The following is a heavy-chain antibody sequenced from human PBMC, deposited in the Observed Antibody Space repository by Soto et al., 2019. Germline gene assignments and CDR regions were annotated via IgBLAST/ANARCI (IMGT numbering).Heavy chain of an antibody. CDR3: ARRARVFCSGGSCYLSPNYYYYMDV. Sequence: SETLSLTCTVSGGSISSYYWSWIRQPPGKGLEWIGYIYYSGSTNYNPSLKSRVTISVDTSKNHFSLKLSSVTAADTAVYYCARRARVFCSGGSCYLSPNYYYYMDVWGKGTTVTVSS. D-gene: IGHD2-15*01. CDR2: IYYSGST. J-gene: IGHJ6*03. V-gene: IGHV4-59*08. CDR1: GGSISSYY.